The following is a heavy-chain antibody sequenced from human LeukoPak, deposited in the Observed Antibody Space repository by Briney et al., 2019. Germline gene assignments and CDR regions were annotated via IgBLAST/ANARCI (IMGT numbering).Heavy chain of an antibody. CDR1: GGFFSGYY. Sequence: SETLSLTCAVYGGFFSGYYGSWIRQPPGKGLEWIGEINHSGSTNYNPSLKSRVTISVDTSKNQFSLKLSSVTAVDTAVYYCARGQGYYYDSSGYYFVARRLHDYYYYYMDVWGKGTTVTVSS. J-gene: IGHJ6*03. V-gene: IGHV4-34*01. CDR3: ARGQGYYYDSSGYYFVARRLHDYYYYYMDV. D-gene: IGHD3-22*01. CDR2: INHSGST.